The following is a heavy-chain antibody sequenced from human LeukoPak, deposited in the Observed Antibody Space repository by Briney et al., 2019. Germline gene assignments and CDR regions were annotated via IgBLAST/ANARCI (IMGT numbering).Heavy chain of an antibody. CDR2: IYSGGST. Sequence: GGSLRLSCAASGFTVSSNYMSWVRQAPGKGLEWVSVIYSGGSTYYADSVKGRFTISRDNSKNTVYLQMNSLRAEDTAVYYCARYAEYAVSTPCYWGQGTLVTVSA. J-gene: IGHJ4*02. CDR1: GFTVSSNY. V-gene: IGHV3-53*01. CDR3: ARYAEYAVSTPCY. D-gene: IGHD2-8*01.